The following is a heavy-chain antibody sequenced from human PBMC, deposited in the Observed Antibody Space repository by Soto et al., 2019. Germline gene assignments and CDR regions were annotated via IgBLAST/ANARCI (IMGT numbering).Heavy chain of an antibody. V-gene: IGHV1-46*01. CDR3: AVGGNSLGMDV. CDR2: INPDGGGT. Sequence: QVQLVQSGAEVKKPGASVKVSCKASGYTFTSYYMHWVRLAPGQGLAWMGIINPDGGGTSYGQQFRGRVIMTRGTSTSTVYMAMSRLRSDDTAVYYCAVGGNSLGMDVWGHGTKVTVSS. CDR1: GYTFTSYY. D-gene: IGHD4-4*01. J-gene: IGHJ6*02.